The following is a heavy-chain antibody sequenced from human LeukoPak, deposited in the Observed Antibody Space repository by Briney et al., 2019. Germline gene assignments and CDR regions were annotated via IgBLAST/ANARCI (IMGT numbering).Heavy chain of an antibody. CDR3: ARVASIVGALHDAFDI. D-gene: IGHD1-26*01. CDR2: ISAYNGNT. CDR1: GYTFTSYG. J-gene: IGHJ3*02. V-gene: IGHV1-18*01. Sequence: ASVKVSCKASGYTFTSYGISWVRQASGQGLEWMGWISAYNGNTNYAQKLQGRVTMTTDTSTSTAYMELRSLRSDDTAVYYCARVASIVGALHDAFDIWGQGTMVTVSS.